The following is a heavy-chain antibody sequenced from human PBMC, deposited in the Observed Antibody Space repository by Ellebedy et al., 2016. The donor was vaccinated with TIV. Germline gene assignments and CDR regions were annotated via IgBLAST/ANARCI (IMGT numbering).Heavy chain of an antibody. CDR3: AKDHSGGVGASLTWVDS. CDR2: ISWNSKSR. V-gene: IGHV3-9*01. Sequence: GGSLRLXXAASGFTFVDYALHWVRQAPGKGLEWVSGISWNSKSRGYADSVKGRFTVSRDNAKNSVYLQMNSLRIEDTAFYYCAKDHSGGVGASLTWVDSWGQGTLVTVSS. J-gene: IGHJ5*01. CDR1: GFTFVDYA. D-gene: IGHD1-26*01.